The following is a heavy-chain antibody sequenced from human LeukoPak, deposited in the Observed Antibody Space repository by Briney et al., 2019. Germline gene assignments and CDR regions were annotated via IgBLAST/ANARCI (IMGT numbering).Heavy chain of an antibody. CDR3: AGSEVDTGIGDFDY. D-gene: IGHD5-18*01. Sequence: AGGSLRLSCGVSGFTFDDYGMSWVRQAPGKGLEWVSSITSSSSYIYYADSVKGRFTISRDNAKNSLYLQMNNLRAEDTAVYYCAGSEVDTGIGDFDYWGQGTLVTVSS. CDR1: GFTFDDYG. V-gene: IGHV3-21*01. CDR2: ITSSSSYI. J-gene: IGHJ4*02.